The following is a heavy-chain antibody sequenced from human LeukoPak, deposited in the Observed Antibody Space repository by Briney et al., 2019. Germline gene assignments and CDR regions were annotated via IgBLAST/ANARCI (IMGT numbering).Heavy chain of an antibody. D-gene: IGHD3-16*01. V-gene: IGHV3-11*05. Sequence: PGGSLRLSCAASGFTFTRYAMSWIRQAPGKGLEWVSSISSSSTYTNYADSLKGRFTISRDNAKNSLYLQMNSLRAEDTAVYYCARDGGSEYYFDYWGQGTLVTVSS. CDR1: GFTFTRYA. J-gene: IGHJ4*02. CDR3: ARDGGSEYYFDY. CDR2: ISSSSTYT.